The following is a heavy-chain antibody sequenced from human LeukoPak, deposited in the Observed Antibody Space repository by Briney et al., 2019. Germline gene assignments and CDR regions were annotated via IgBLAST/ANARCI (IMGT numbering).Heavy chain of an antibody. V-gene: IGHV1-46*01. CDR1: GDTFTSYY. D-gene: IGHD2-15*01. Sequence: ASVKVSCKASGDTFTSYYMHWVRQAPGQGLEWRGIINPSGGSTSYAQKFQGSVTMTRDTSTSTVYMELSSLRSEDTAVYYCARDPRDIVVVVAATTWFDPWGQGTLVTVSS. CDR2: INPSGGST. CDR3: ARDPRDIVVVVAATTWFDP. J-gene: IGHJ5*02.